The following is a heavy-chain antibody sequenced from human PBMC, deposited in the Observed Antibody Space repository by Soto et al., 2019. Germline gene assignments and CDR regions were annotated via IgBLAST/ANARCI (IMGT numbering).Heavy chain of an antibody. Sequence: EVQLVESGGGLVQPGGSLRLSCAASGFTFSSYSMNWVRQAPGKGLEWVSYISSSSSTIYYADSVKGRFTISRDNAKNSLYLQMNSLRDEDTAVYYCARRGQVGYGPFCFDYWGQGTLVTVSS. CDR2: ISSSSSTI. V-gene: IGHV3-48*02. CDR1: GFTFSSYS. CDR3: ARRGQVGYGPFCFDY. D-gene: IGHD5-18*01. J-gene: IGHJ4*02.